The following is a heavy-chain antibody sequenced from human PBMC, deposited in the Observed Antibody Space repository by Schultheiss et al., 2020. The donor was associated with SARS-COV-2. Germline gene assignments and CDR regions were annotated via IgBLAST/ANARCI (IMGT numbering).Heavy chain of an antibody. Sequence: GGSLRLSCAASGFTFSSYGMHWVRQAPGKGLEWVAVIWYDGSNKYYADSVKGRFTISRDNSKNTLYLQMNSLRAEDTAVYYCARGGSTGTSLDYWGQGTLVTVSS. CDR3: ARGGSTGTSLDY. V-gene: IGHV3-33*08. D-gene: IGHD1-1*01. CDR2: IWYDGSNK. CDR1: GFTFSSYG. J-gene: IGHJ4*02.